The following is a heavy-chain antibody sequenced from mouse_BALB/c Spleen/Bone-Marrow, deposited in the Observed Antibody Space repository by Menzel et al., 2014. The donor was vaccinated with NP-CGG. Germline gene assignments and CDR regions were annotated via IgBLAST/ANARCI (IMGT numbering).Heavy chain of an antibody. J-gene: IGHJ1*01. CDR2: IYPGSGST. CDR1: GYTFTDYI. V-gene: IGHV1-77*01. D-gene: IGHD2-3*01. Sequence: VQRVESGPELVKPGASVKMSCKASGYTFTDYIISWVKQRTGQGLEWIGEIYPGSGSTYYNEKFKGKATLTADKSSNTAYMQLSSLTSEDSAVYFCARERSDGYWYFDVWGAGTTVTVSS. CDR3: ARERSDGYWYFDV.